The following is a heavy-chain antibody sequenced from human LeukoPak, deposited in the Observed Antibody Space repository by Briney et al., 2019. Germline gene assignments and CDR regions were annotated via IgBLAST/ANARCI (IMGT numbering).Heavy chain of an antibody. J-gene: IGHJ6*03. Sequence: ASVKVSCKASGYTFTSYYMHWVRQAPGQGLEWMGWINPNSGGTNYAQKFQGRVTMTRDTSISTAYMELSRLRSDDTAVYYCARNLERNYVYYYYMDVWGKGTTVTVSS. CDR2: INPNSGGT. CDR3: ARNLERNYVYYYYMDV. CDR1: GYTFTSYY. D-gene: IGHD1-7*01. V-gene: IGHV1-2*02.